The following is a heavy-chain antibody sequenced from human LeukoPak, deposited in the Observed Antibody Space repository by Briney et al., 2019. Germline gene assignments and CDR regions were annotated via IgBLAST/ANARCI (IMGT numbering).Heavy chain of an antibody. CDR2: ISSSSSTI. CDR1: GFTFSKYS. D-gene: IGHD5-24*01. J-gene: IGHJ4*02. V-gene: IGHV3-48*01. Sequence: PGGSLRLSRAASGFTFSKYSINWVRQAPGKGLEWVSYISSSSSTIYYTDSVKGRFTISRDNAKNSLYLQMNSLRPEDTAVYYCARDKEKATAQFDYWGQGTLVTVSS. CDR3: ARDKEKATAQFDY.